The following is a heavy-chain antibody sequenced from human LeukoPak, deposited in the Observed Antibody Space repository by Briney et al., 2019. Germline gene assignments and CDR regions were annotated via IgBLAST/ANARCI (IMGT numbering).Heavy chain of an antibody. V-gene: IGHV3-11*01. Sequence: GGSLRLSCAGSGFTFSDYYLTWIRQAPGKGLEWVSYISSGGSNTYYADSVKGRFTISRDNSKNTLYLLMNSLRAEDTAVYYCAKVRAPLWGKDYWGQGTLVTVSS. CDR1: GFTFSDYY. D-gene: IGHD3-16*01. J-gene: IGHJ4*02. CDR2: ISSGGSNT. CDR3: AKVRAPLWGKDY.